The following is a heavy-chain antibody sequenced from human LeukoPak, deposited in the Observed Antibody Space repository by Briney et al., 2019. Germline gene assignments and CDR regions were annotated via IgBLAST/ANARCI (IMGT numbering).Heavy chain of an antibody. Sequence: AASVKVSCKVSGYTLTELSMHWVRQAPGKGLEWMGGFDPEDGETIYAQKFQGRVTMTEDTSTDTACMELSSLRSEDTAVYYCAKLYYYGSGSSLVMDVWGQGTTVTVSS. CDR3: AKLYYYGSGSSLVMDV. J-gene: IGHJ6*02. CDR2: FDPEDGET. CDR1: GYTLTELS. D-gene: IGHD3-10*01. V-gene: IGHV1-24*01.